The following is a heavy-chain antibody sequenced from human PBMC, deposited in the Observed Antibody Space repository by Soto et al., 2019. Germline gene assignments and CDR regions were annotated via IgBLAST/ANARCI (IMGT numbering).Heavy chain of an antibody. CDR1: GFTFSTNA. D-gene: IGHD4-17*01. J-gene: IGHJ6*03. V-gene: IGHV3-23*01. CDR3: AKLATTVTSLHYYYYFYMDV. Sequence: EVQLLESGGGLVQPGGSLRLSCAASGFTFSTNAMTWVRQAPGKGLQWVSAISGSGGSTYYADSVKGRFTISRDNSKNTLYLQRNSLRAEDTAVYYCAKLATTVTSLHYYYYFYMDVWGKGTTVTVSS. CDR2: ISGSGGST.